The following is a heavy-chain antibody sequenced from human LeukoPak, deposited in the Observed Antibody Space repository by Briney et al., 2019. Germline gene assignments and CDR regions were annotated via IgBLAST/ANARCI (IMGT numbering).Heavy chain of an antibody. CDR2: ISYDGSNK. Sequence: GGSLRLSCAASEFTFTSYELNWVRQAPGKGLEWVAVISYDGSNKYYADSVKGRFTISRDNSKNTLYLQMNSLRAEDTAVYYCAKDRWFGELVNYNWFDPWGQGTLVTVSS. J-gene: IGHJ5*02. CDR3: AKDRWFGELVNYNWFDP. D-gene: IGHD3-10*01. V-gene: IGHV3-30*18. CDR1: EFTFTSYE.